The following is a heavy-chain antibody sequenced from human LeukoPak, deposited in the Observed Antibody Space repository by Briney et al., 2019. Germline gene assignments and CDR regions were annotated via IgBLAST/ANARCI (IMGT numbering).Heavy chain of an antibody. V-gene: IGHV1-2*02. J-gene: IGHJ5*02. D-gene: IGHD6-6*01. Sequence: GASVKVSCKASGYTFTGHYMHWVRQAPGQGLEWMGWINPNSGGTNYAQKFQGRVTMTRDTSISTAYMELSRLRSDDTAVYYCARVDIAARVPDHWGQGTLVTVSS. CDR3: ARVDIAARVPDH. CDR1: GYTFTGHY. CDR2: INPNSGGT.